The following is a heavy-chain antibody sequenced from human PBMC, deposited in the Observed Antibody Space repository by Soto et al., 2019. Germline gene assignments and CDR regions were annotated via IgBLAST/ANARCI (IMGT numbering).Heavy chain of an antibody. V-gene: IGHV1-18*01. CDR2: ISAYNGNI. D-gene: IGHD2-21*02. J-gene: IGHJ6*02. CDR1: GYTFTNYG. CDR3: ASSYCGGNCYSNLSLDYYYYGMDV. Sequence: QVQLVQSGAEVKKPGASVKVSCKASGYTFTNYGISWVRQAPGQGLEWMGWISAYNGNINYAQKLQGRVTMTIDTSTSTAYMELRSLRSDDTAMYYCASSYCGGNCYSNLSLDYYYYGMDVWGQGTTVTVSS.